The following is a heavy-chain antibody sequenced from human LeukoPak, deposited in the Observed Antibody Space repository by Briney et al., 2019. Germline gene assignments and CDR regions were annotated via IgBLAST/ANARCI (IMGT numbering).Heavy chain of an antibody. CDR3: ATAGYSSSWYGDYFDY. J-gene: IGHJ4*02. Sequence: SETLSLTCTVSGGSISTSSYYWGWIRQPPGKGLEWIGSIYYSGSTYYNPSLKSRVTISVDTSKNQFSLKLSSVTAADTAVYYCATAGYSSSWYGDYFDYWGQGTLVTVSP. CDR2: IYYSGST. D-gene: IGHD6-13*01. CDR1: GGSISTSSYY. V-gene: IGHV4-39*01.